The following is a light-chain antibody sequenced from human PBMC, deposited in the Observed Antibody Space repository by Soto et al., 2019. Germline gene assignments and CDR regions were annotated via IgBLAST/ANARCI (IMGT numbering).Light chain of an antibody. CDR2: GAS. CDR3: QQYGSSPQRT. Sequence: EIVLTQSPGTLSLSPGERATLSCRASQSVSSSYLAWYQQKPGQAPRLLIYGASSRATGIPDRFSGSGSGTNLALTMSRLETEAFTGYDCQQYGSSPQRTFGQGTKVEIK. J-gene: IGKJ1*01. V-gene: IGKV3-20*01. CDR1: QSVSSSY.